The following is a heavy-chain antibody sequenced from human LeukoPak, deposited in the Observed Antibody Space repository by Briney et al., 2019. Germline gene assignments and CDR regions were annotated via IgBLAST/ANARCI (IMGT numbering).Heavy chain of an antibody. CDR1: GYTFTGYY. CDR3: ARESSVVPAAMTWFDP. J-gene: IGHJ5*02. D-gene: IGHD2-2*01. Sequence: ASVKVSCKASGYTFTGYYMHWVRQAPGQGLEWMGWINPNSGGTNYAQKFQGRVTMTRDTFISTAYMELSRLRSDDTAVYYCARESSVVPAAMTWFDPWGQGTLVTVSS. V-gene: IGHV1-2*02. CDR2: INPNSGGT.